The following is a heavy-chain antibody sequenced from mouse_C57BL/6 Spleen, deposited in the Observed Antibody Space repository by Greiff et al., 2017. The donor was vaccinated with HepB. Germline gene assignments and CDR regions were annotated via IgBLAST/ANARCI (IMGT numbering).Heavy chain of an antibody. D-gene: IGHD2-1*01. J-gene: IGHJ3*01. CDR3: ARAYGNVGWFAY. CDR1: GYAFSSSW. CDR2: IYPGDGDT. Sequence: VKLQESGPELVKPGASVKISCKASGYAFSSSWMNWVKQRPGKGLEWIGRIYPGDGDTNYNGKFKGKATLTADKSSSTAYMQLSSLTSEDSAVYFCARAYGNVGWFAYWGQGTLVTVSA. V-gene: IGHV1-82*01.